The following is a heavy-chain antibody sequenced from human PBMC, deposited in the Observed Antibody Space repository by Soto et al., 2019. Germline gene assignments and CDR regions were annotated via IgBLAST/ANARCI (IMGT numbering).Heavy chain of an antibody. Sequence: GGSLRLSCAASGFTVNNYSLNCIRQAPGRGLEWVSSITSSSSEVYYADSVRGGFPSFGDNAKNSLYLQINHLRSEDPALYYCQRDMGTSGYYYYCMDVWGQGPTGT. CDR2: ITSSSSEV. J-gene: IGHJ6*02. D-gene: IGHD7-27*01. V-gene: IGHV3-21*01. CDR3: QRDMGTSGYYYYCMDV. CDR1: GFTVNNYS.